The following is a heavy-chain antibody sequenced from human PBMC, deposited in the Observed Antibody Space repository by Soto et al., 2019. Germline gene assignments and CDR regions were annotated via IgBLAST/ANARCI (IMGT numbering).Heavy chain of an antibody. D-gene: IGHD2-8*01. CDR2: INPNSGGT. J-gene: IGHJ4*02. V-gene: IGHV1-2*02. CDR1: GYTFTGYY. Sequence: ASVEVSCKASGYTFTGYYMHWVRQAPGQGLEWMGSINPNSGGTNYAQKFQGRVTMTRDTSISTAYMELSRLRSEDTAVYYCADGGEWSFNFDYWGQGTLVIVSS. CDR3: ADGGEWSFNFDY.